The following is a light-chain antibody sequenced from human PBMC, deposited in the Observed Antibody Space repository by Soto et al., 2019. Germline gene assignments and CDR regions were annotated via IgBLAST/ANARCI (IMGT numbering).Light chain of an antibody. CDR1: NSNIGSNP. Sequence: QSVLTQSPSASGTPGQRVTISCSGSNSNIGSNPVNWYQQLPGMAPKLLISANNQRPSGVPDRFSGSKSGTSASLAISGLQSEDEADYYCATWDGSLNVVVFGGGTKLTVL. CDR2: ANN. J-gene: IGLJ2*01. CDR3: ATWDGSLNVVV. V-gene: IGLV1-44*01.